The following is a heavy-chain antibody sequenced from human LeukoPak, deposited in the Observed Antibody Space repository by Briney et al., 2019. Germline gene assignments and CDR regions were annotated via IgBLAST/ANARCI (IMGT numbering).Heavy chain of an antibody. V-gene: IGHV4-30-2*01. CDR1: GGSISSGGYY. D-gene: IGHD6-13*01. Sequence: SETLSLTCTVSGGSISSGGYYWSWIRQPPGKGLEWIGYIYHSGSTYYNPSLKSRVTMSVDTSKNQFSLKLSSVTAADTAVYYCARAGLAAAVDYWGQGTLVTVSS. CDR3: ARAGLAAAVDY. CDR2: IYHSGST. J-gene: IGHJ4*02.